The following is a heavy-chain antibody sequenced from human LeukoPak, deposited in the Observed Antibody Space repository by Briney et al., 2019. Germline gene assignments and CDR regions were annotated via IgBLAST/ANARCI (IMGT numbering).Heavy chain of an antibody. CDR1: GGSFSGYY. D-gene: IGHD3-22*01. V-gene: IGHV4-34*01. J-gene: IGHJ4*02. CDR3: ATVSPTPYYDYYFDY. Sequence: SETLSLTCAVYGGSFSGYYWSWIRQPPGKGLEWIGEINHSGSTNYNPSLKSRVTISVDTSKNQFSLKLSSVTAADTAVHYCATVSPTPYYDYYFDYWGQGTLVTVSS. CDR2: INHSGST.